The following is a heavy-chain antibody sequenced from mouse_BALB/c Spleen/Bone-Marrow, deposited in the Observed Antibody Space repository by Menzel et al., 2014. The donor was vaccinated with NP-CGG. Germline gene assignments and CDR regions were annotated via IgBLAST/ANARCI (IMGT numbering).Heavy chain of an antibody. CDR1: GFSLTTYG. CDR2: IWRGGNT. Sequence: QVQLQQSGPGLVQPSQRLSITCTVSGFSLTTYGVNWIRQSPGKGLEWLGVIWRGGNTDYNATFMSRLTITKDNSKSQVFFKMNSLQADDTAIYYCAKNGYDGGAWFAYWGQGTLVTVSA. J-gene: IGHJ3*01. D-gene: IGHD2-2*01. V-gene: IGHV2-5*01. CDR3: AKNGYDGGAWFAY.